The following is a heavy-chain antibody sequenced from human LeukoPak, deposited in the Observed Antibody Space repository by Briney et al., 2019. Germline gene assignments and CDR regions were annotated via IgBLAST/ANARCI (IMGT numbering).Heavy chain of an antibody. D-gene: IGHD5-12*01. J-gene: IGHJ4*02. V-gene: IGHV4-39*07. CDR1: GASISSTSHH. Sequence: PSETLSLTCTVSGASISSTSHHWGWIRQPPGKGLEWIGAIYYNGYTYYNPSLKSRVTISVDTSKNHFSLNLTSATAADTAVYYCVRGWGYDQLLFDNWGQGTLVTVSS. CDR2: IYYNGYT. CDR3: VRGWGYDQLLFDN.